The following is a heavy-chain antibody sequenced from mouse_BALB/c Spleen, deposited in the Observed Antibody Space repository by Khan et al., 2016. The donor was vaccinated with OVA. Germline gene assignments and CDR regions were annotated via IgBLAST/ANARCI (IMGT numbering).Heavy chain of an antibody. Sequence: QIQLVQSGPELKKPGETVKISCKASGYTFTDYVMNWVKQAPGKGLRWMGWINTYTGEPTYADDFKGRFAFSLETSASTAYLQINNLKNEDTATDFCARFSGEYWSQGTTLTVSS. CDR1: GYTFTDYV. CDR3: ARFSGEY. J-gene: IGHJ2*01. CDR2: INTYTGEP. V-gene: IGHV9-3-1*01.